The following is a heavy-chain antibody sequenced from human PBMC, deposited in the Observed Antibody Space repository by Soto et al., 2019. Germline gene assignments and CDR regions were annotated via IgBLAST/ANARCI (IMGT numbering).Heavy chain of an antibody. V-gene: IGHV3-74*01. J-gene: IGHJ3*02. CDR2: IGGGGFTT. CDR3: ARDRGYPDSFDI. D-gene: IGHD3-10*01. CDR1: GFTFSPFW. Sequence: EVQLVESGGGLVQPGESLRLSCAASGFTFSPFWMHWVRQAPGKGLEWISHIGGGGFTTIYADSVKGRFTISRDDAKNTLYLHLNSLRSEDTAVYYCARDRGYPDSFDIWGQGTMVTVSS.